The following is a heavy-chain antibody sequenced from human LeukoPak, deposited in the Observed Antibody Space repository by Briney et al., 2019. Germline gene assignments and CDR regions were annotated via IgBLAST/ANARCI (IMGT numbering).Heavy chain of an antibody. J-gene: IGHJ4*02. CDR3: ARRWNDSSGYFYVDY. CDR2: IYYSGST. CDR1: GGSISSYY. D-gene: IGHD3-22*01. V-gene: IGHV4-59*08. Sequence: SETLSLACTVSGGSISSYYWSWIRQPPGKGLEWIGYIYYSGSTNYNPSLKSRVTISVDTSKNQFSLKLSSVTAADTAVYYCARRWNDSSGYFYVDYWGQGTLVTVSS.